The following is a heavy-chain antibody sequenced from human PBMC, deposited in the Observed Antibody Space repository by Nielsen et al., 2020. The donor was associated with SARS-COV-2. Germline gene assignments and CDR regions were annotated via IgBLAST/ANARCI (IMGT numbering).Heavy chain of an antibody. CDR3: ARDRLWVGEVS. CDR1: GFTFSSYG. D-gene: IGHD3-10*01. J-gene: IGHJ5*02. Sequence: GESLKISCAASGFTFSSYGMHWVRQAPGKGLEWVAVISSDANKKNYADSVKGRFTISRDNSKSTLYLQMNSLRPDDTAVYFCARDRLWVGEVSWGQGTLVTVSS. V-gene: IGHV3-30-3*01. CDR2: ISSDANKK.